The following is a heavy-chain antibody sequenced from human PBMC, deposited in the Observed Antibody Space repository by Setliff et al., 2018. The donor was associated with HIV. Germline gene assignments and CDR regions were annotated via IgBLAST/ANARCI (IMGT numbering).Heavy chain of an antibody. CDR1: GFTVSSNY. CDR2: IYSGGST. Sequence: HPGGSLRLSCAASGFTVSSNYMSWVRQAPGKGLEWVSVIYSGGSTYYADSVKGRFTISRDNSKNTLYLQMNSLRAEDTAVYYCARVGDYNFWSGYKYNYYYGMDVWGQGTTVTVSS. CDR3: ARVGDYNFWSGYKYNYYYGMDV. D-gene: IGHD3-3*01. V-gene: IGHV3-53*01. J-gene: IGHJ6*02.